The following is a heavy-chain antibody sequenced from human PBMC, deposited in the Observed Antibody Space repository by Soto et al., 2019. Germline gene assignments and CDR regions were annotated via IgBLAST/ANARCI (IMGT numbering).Heavy chain of an antibody. CDR2: IDPSDSYT. CDR1: GYSFTSYW. V-gene: IGHV5-10-1*01. CDR3: ARSGSSSPPYYYGMDV. Sequence: GESLKISCKGSGYSFTSYWISWVRQMPGKVLEWMGRIDPSDSYTNYSPSFQGHVTISADKSISTAYLQWSSLKASDTAMYYCARSGSSSPPYYYGMDVWGQGTTVTVSS. J-gene: IGHJ6*02. D-gene: IGHD6-6*01.